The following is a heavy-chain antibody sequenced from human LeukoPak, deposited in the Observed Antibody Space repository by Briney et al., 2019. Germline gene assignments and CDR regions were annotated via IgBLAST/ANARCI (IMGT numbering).Heavy chain of an antibody. CDR3: ARARKYYDFWSGYLLDY. V-gene: IGHV4-34*01. J-gene: IGHJ4*02. CDR1: GGSFSGYY. D-gene: IGHD3-3*01. CDR2: INHSGST. Sequence: SETLSLTCAVYGGSFSGYYWSWIRQPPGKGLEWIGEINHSGSTNYNPSLKSRVTISVDTSKNQFSLKLSSVTAADTAVYYCARARKYYDFWSGYLLDYWGQGTLVTVSS.